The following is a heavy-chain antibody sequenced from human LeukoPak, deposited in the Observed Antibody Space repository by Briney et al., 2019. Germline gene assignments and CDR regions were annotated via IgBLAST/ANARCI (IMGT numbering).Heavy chain of an antibody. V-gene: IGHV3-23*01. CDR2: IIGSGVST. J-gene: IGHJ6*03. D-gene: IGHD6-6*01. CDR1: GFTFSNYA. Sequence: QPGGSLRLSCAASGFTFSNYAMSWVRQAPGKGLEWVSAIIGSGVSTYYADSVKGRFTISRDNSKNTLYLQMNSLRAEDTAVYYCAKSGYSSSDYYYYYMDVWGKGTTVTVSS. CDR3: AKSGYSSSDYYYYYMDV.